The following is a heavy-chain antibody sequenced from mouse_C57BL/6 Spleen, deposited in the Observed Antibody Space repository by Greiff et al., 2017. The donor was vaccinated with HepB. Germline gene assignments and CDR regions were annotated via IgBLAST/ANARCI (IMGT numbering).Heavy chain of an antibody. CDR3: TRWDYGSQVLFFDY. J-gene: IGHJ2*01. D-gene: IGHD1-1*01. V-gene: IGHV1-15*01. Sequence: VQLQQSGAELVRPGASVTLSCKASGYTFTDYEMHWVKQTPVHGLEWIGAIDPETGGTAYNQKFKGKAILTADKSSSTAYMELRSLTSEDSAVYYCTRWDYGSQVLFFDYWGQGTTLTVSS. CDR1: GYTFTDYE. CDR2: IDPETGGT.